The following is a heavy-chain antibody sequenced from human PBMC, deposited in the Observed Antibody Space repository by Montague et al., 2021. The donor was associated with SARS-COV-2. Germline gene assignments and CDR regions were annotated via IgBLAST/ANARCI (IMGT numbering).Heavy chain of an antibody. D-gene: IGHD1-26*01. Sequence: CATSGDSVSSNNAAWNWIRQSPSRGLEWLGRTCYRSEWYFDYAISLRGRITINPDTSKNQFSLQLDSVTLDDTAVYYRARYSYSGTYFGLNDAFDIWGQGTLVTVSS. CDR3: ARYSYSGTYFGLNDAFDI. CDR2: TCYRSEWYF. J-gene: IGHJ3*02. V-gene: IGHV6-1*01. CDR1: GDSVSSNNAA.